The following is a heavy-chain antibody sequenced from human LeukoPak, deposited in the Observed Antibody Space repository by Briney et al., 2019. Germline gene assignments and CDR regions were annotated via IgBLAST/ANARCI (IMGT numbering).Heavy chain of an antibody. CDR3: AKDSIYGDGKWDIDY. D-gene: IGHD1-26*01. CDR2: IVGDGSST. Sequence: GGSLRLSCAASGLNFRMYAMSWVRLAPGKGLEWVSGIVGDGSSTYYADSVKGRFTISKDYSKNTLYLQMNSLSAEDTAMYYCAKDSIYGDGKWDIDYWGQGTLVTVSS. V-gene: IGHV3-23*01. CDR1: GLNFRMYA. J-gene: IGHJ4*02.